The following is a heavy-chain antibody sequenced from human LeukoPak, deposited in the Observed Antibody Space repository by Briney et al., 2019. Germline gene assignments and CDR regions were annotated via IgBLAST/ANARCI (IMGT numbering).Heavy chain of an antibody. CDR2: IYYTGST. Sequence: SDTLSLTCTVSGGSINNYYWSWVRQPPGAGLEWLAYIYYTGSTNYNPSLKTRLTISVDTSKNQFSLRLNSVTAADTAVYFCARFSQYYDSPPHYLDYWGQGILVTVSS. V-gene: IGHV4-59*08. J-gene: IGHJ4*02. CDR1: GGSINNYY. D-gene: IGHD3-16*01. CDR3: ARFSQYYDSPPHYLDY.